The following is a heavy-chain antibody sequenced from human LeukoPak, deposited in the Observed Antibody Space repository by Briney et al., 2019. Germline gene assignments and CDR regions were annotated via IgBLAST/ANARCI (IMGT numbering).Heavy chain of an antibody. J-gene: IGHJ6*02. CDR1: GGSISSYY. Sequence: SETLSLTCTVSGGSISSYYWSWIRQPPGKGLEWIGEINHSGSTNYNPSLKSRVTISVDTSKNQFSLKLSSVTAADTAVYYCARTGGWPRYYYYYGMDVWGQGTTVTVSS. D-gene: IGHD6-19*01. V-gene: IGHV4-34*01. CDR2: INHSGST. CDR3: ARTGGWPRYYYYYGMDV.